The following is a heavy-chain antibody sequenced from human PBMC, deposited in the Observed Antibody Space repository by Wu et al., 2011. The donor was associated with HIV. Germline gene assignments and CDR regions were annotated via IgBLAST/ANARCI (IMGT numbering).Heavy chain of an antibody. D-gene: IGHD2-15*01. J-gene: IGHJ6*02. CDR2: INPSGGST. CDR3: ARIIGRYCSGSTCYSYYGMDV. Sequence: QVQLEQSGAEVKKPGASVKVSCKASGYNFTSYSVHWVRQAPGQGLEWMGIINPSGGSTNYAQTFQDRVTMTRDTSTSTVYMELSSLRSDDTAEYYCARIIGRYCSGSTCYSYYGMDVWARGPRSPSP. CDR1: GYNFTSYS. V-gene: IGHV1-46*01.